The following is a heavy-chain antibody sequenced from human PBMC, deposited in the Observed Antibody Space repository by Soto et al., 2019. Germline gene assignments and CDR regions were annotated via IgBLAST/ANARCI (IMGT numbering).Heavy chain of an antibody. D-gene: IGHD3-22*01. V-gene: IGHV1-46*01. Sequence: QVQLVQSGAEVKKPGASVKVSCKASGYTFTSYFVHWVRRAPGQGLEWMGIIRPSDGDTRFAQKSRGRVTLSRDTSTTTVYMELSSLTSKDTAVYYWARGPVGMTQPPFDCWGQGPLVTASP. CDR1: GYTFTSYF. CDR3: ARGPVGMTQPPFDC. CDR2: IRPSDGDT. J-gene: IGHJ4*02.